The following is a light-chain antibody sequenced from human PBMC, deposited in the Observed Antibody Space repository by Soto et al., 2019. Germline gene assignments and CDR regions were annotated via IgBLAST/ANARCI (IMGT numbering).Light chain of an antibody. CDR2: DVR. CDR3: SSYTSGNTFV. J-gene: IGLJ2*01. CDR1: SSDVGGYNS. Sequence: QSALTQPASVSGSPGQSITISCAGTSSDVGGYNSVSWYQHHPGEAPKLMVYDVRDRPSGVSNRFTGSKSGNTASLTISGLQAEDEADYYCSSYTSGNTFVFGGGTQLTVL. V-gene: IGLV2-14*01.